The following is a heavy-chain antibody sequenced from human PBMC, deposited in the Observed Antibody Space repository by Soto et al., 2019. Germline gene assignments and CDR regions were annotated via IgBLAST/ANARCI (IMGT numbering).Heavy chain of an antibody. Sequence: PGGSLRLSCAASGFTFSTYNMNWVRQAPGKGLEWVSYISDSSSTIHYADSVKGRFTISRDNSKNTLYLQMNSLRAEDTAVYYCAKQNGYGGNTELENWGQGTLVTVSS. CDR2: ISDSSSTI. J-gene: IGHJ4*02. CDR1: GFTFSTYN. D-gene: IGHD2-15*01. CDR3: AKQNGYGGNTELEN. V-gene: IGHV3-48*01.